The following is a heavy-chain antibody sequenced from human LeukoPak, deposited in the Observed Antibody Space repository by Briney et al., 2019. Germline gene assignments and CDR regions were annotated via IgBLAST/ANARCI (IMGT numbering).Heavy chain of an antibody. J-gene: IGHJ3*02. D-gene: IGHD1-26*01. V-gene: IGHV1-18*01. CDR2: INTYNGNT. CDR3: ARDLSGSTIAFDI. Sequence: ASVKVSCKASGYTFTRYGISWVRQAPGQGLEWMGWINTYNGNTDYAQKLQGRVTMTTDTSTSTAYMELSRLRSDDTAVYYCARDLSGSTIAFDIWGQGTMVTVSS. CDR1: GYTFTRYG.